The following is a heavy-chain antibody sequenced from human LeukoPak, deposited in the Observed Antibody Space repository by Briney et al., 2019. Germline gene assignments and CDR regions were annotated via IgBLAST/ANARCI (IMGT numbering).Heavy chain of an antibody. Sequence: GGSLRLSCAASGFTFSRYWISWVRQAPGKGLEWVANIKQDGSQKSYVDSVKGRFTISRDNSKNTLYLQMNSLRAEDTAVHYCAKHLYDFWSGFDYWGQGTLVTVSS. CDR3: AKHLYDFWSGFDY. CDR2: IKQDGSQK. V-gene: IGHV3-7*03. CDR1: GFTFSRYW. D-gene: IGHD3-3*01. J-gene: IGHJ4*02.